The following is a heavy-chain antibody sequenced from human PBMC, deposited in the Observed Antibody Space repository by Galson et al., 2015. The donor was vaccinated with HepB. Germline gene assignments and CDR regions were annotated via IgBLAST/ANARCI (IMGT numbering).Heavy chain of an antibody. V-gene: IGHV5-51*01. D-gene: IGHD2-2*01. CDR1: GYSFRNYW. J-gene: IGHJ6*02. Sequence: QSGAEVKKPGESLKISCKASGYSFRNYWNGWVRQMPGKGLECMGIIYPGDSETRYSPSFQGQVTLSADKSTNTAYLPWSSRKASDTAMYYCARLGHEGYHYYGMDVWGQGTTVTVSS. CDR3: ARLGHEGYHYYGMDV. CDR2: IYPGDSET.